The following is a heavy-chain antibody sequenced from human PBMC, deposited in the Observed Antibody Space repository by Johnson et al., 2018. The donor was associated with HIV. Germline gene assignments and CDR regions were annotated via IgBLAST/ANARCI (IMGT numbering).Heavy chain of an antibody. CDR3: ARAQA. Sequence: VQLVESGGGVARPGGSLRLSCEASGFSFDEYDMSWVRQAPGKGLEWVSGINSNGTTPGSADSVKGRFTISRDNAKNFLYLQMNSLRAEDTAVYYCARAQAWGQGTMVIVSS. CDR2: INSNGTTP. CDR1: GFSFDEYD. J-gene: IGHJ3*01. V-gene: IGHV3-20*04.